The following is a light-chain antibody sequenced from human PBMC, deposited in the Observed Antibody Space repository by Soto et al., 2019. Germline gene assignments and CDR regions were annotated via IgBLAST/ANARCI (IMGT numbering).Light chain of an antibody. V-gene: IGKV3-15*01. J-gene: IGKJ1*01. CDR2: GES. CDR3: QQYYNWPLT. Sequence: EIVMTQSPATLSLSPGDSATLSCRASQSVSNNLAWYHQKPGQAPRVLIYGESIRATGVPARLSGSGSGTEFTLTISSLQSEDFALFYCQQYYNWPLTCGQGTKVDIK. CDR1: QSVSNN.